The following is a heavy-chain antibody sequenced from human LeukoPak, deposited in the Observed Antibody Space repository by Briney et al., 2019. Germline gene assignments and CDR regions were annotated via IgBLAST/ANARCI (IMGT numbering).Heavy chain of an antibody. CDR3: ARVSRAMTALYYYYYMDV. D-gene: IGHD2-2*01. J-gene: IGHJ6*03. Sequence: SETLSLTSTVSGGSISSGSYYWSWIRQPAGKGLEWIGRIYTSGSTNYNPSLKIRVTISVDTSKNQFSLKLSSVTAADTAVYYCARVSRAMTALYYYYYMDVWGKGTTVTVSS. CDR1: GGSISSGSYY. CDR2: IYTSGST. V-gene: IGHV4-61*02.